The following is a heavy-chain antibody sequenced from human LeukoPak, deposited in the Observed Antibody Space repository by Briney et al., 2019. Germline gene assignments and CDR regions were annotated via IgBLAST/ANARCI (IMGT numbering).Heavy chain of an antibody. CDR1: GGSFSGYY. D-gene: IGHD2-2*01. CDR2: IYYSGST. CDR3: ARSYQPLLSPFDY. Sequence: SETLSLTCAVYGGSFSGYYWSWIRQPPGKGLEWIGYIYYSGSTNYNPSLKSRVTISVDTSKNQFSLKLSSVTAADTAVYYCARSYQPLLSPFDYWGQGTLVTVSS. J-gene: IGHJ4*02. V-gene: IGHV4-59*01.